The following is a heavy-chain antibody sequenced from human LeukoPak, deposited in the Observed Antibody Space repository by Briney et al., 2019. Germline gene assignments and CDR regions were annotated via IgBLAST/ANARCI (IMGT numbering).Heavy chain of an antibody. V-gene: IGHV1-69-2*01. CDR2: LYPEDGEA. Sequence: ASVKVSCKPSGYTFTDSYIHLVKQAPGEGLEWMGRLYPEDGEAKYEEKSQGRVTITADTSTDTAYMDLSSLRPDATAVYYCTTEVTRRTNCTRTICYYPYYMDVWGKGTTVTVSS. J-gene: IGHJ6*03. CDR1: GYTFTDSY. CDR3: TTEVTRRTNCTRTICYYPYYMDV. D-gene: IGHD2-2*01.